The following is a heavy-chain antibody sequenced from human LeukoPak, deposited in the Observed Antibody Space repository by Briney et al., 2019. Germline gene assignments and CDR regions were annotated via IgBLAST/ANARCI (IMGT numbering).Heavy chain of an antibody. CDR2: IYYSGST. CDR3: ARTDSSGYYYEVPPNNWFDP. V-gene: IGHV4-59*01. J-gene: IGHJ5*02. CDR1: GGSISSYY. Sequence: SETLSLTCTVSGGSISSYYWSWIRQPPGKGLEWIGYIYYSGSTNYNPSLKSRVIISVDTSKNQFSLKLSSVTAADTAVYYCARTDSSGYYYEVPPNNWFDPWGQGTLVTVSS. D-gene: IGHD3-22*01.